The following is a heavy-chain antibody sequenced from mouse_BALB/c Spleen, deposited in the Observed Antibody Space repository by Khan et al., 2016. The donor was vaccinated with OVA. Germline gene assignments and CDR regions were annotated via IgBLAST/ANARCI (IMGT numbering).Heavy chain of an antibody. CDR2: IYPGSDNA. CDR1: GYTFTYYV. V-gene: IGHV1-81*01. CDR3: ARGDGYYVYFDY. J-gene: IGHJ2*01. Sequence: VQLQQSGPELVKPGASVKMSCKASGYTFTYYVITWVKQRTGQGLEWIGEIYPGSDNAYYNERFKGKATLTADKSSNKTHMQLSSLTSADSAVYFGARGDGYYVYFDYWGQGTTLTVSS. D-gene: IGHD2-3*01.